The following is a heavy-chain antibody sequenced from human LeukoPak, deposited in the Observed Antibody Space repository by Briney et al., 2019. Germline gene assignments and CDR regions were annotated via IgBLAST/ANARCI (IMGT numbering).Heavy chain of an antibody. CDR3: ARRNYGGNSPYFDY. D-gene: IGHD4-23*01. CDR2: IYHSGST. V-gene: IGHV4-30-2*01. J-gene: IGHJ4*02. CDR1: GGSISSGGYS. Sequence: PSQTLSLTCAVSGGSISSGGYSWSWIRQPPGKGLEWIGYIYHSGSTYHNPSLKSRVTISVDRSKNQFSLKLSSVTAADTAVYYCARRNYGGNSPYFDYWGQGTLVTVSS.